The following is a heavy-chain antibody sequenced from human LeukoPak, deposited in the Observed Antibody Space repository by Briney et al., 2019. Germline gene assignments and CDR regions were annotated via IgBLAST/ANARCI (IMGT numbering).Heavy chain of an antibody. J-gene: IGHJ4*02. CDR2: IYYSGST. CDR1: GGSISSSSYY. V-gene: IGHV4-39*01. CDR3: ARHDGYYYDSSGNFDY. D-gene: IGHD3-22*01. Sequence: SETLSLTCTVSGGSISSSSYYWGWIRQPPGKGLEWIGSIYYSGSTYYNPSLKSRVTISVDTSKNQFSLKLSSVTAADTAVYYCARHDGYYYDSSGNFDYWGQGILVTVSS.